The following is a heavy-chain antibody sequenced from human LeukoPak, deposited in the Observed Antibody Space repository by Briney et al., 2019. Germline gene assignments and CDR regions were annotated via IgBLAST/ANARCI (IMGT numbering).Heavy chain of an antibody. CDR2: INTNTGNP. Sequence: ASVKVSCKTSGYTFTSYAMNWLRQAPGQGLEWMGWINTNTGNPMYAQGFTGRFVFSLDTSVSTAYLQISSLKAEDTAVYYCARVGPLNGDYPDYWGQGTLVTVSS. J-gene: IGHJ4*02. D-gene: IGHD4-17*01. CDR1: GYTFTSYA. CDR3: ARVGPLNGDYPDY. V-gene: IGHV7-4-1*02.